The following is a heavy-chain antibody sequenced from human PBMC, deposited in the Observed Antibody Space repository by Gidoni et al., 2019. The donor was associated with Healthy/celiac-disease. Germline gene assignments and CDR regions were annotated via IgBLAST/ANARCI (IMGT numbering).Heavy chain of an antibody. CDR2: ISWNSGSI. V-gene: IGHV3-9*01. J-gene: IGHJ6*02. Sequence: EVQLVESGGGLVQPGRSLRLSCAASGFTFADYAMHWVRQAPGKGLEWVSGISWNSGSIGYADSVKGRFTISRDNAKNSLYLQMNSLRAEDTALYYCAKDIRLVYYDSSGYSYGMDVWGQGTTVTVSS. CDR1: GFTFADYA. CDR3: AKDIRLVYYDSSGYSYGMDV. D-gene: IGHD3-22*01.